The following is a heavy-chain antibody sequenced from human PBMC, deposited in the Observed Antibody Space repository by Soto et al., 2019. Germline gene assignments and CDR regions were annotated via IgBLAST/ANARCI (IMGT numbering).Heavy chain of an antibody. Sequence: ASVKVSCKASGGTFSSYTISWVRQAPGQGLEWMGRIIPILGIANYAQKFQGRVTITADKSTSTAYMELRSLRSDDTAVYYCARGPRIYYDILTGYFDYWGQGTLVTVSS. CDR3: ARGPRIYYDILTGYFDY. V-gene: IGHV1-69*02. CDR1: GGTFSSYT. J-gene: IGHJ4*02. D-gene: IGHD3-9*01. CDR2: IIPILGIA.